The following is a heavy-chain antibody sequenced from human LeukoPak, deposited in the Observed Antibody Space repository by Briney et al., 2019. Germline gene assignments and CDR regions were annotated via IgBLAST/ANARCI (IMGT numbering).Heavy chain of an antibody. D-gene: IGHD5-24*01. CDR2: IYYSGST. CDR1: GGSISSISYY. V-gene: IGHV4-39*07. Sequence: PSETLSLTCTVSGGSISSISYYWGWIRQPPGKGLEWIGSIYYSGSTYYNPSLKSRVTISVDTSKNQFSLNLTSVTAADTAMYYCARDASLQTGAFDVWGQGTMVTVSS. J-gene: IGHJ3*01. CDR3: ARDASLQTGAFDV.